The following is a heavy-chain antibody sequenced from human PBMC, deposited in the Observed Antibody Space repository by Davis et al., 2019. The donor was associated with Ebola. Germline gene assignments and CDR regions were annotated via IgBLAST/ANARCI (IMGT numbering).Heavy chain of an antibody. CDR2: INADNGDT. D-gene: IGHD2-15*01. CDR3: AIIVDPLVWELVDV. J-gene: IGHJ6*02. CDR1: GYTFSSYV. Sequence: AASVKVSCKTSGYTFSSYVIHWVRQAPGQGLEWMGWINADNGDTKYSQKLQGRVTITRDTSASTAYMELRSPRSQDTAVYYCAIIVDPLVWELVDVWGQGTTVIVSS. V-gene: IGHV1-3*01.